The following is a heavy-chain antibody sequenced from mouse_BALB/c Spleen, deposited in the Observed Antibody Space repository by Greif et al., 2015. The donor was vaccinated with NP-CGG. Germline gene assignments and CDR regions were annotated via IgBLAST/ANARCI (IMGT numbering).Heavy chain of an antibody. CDR3: ARSGYYGSSYWYFDV. CDR1: GFNIKDTY. J-gene: IGHJ1*01. D-gene: IGHD1-1*01. Sequence: VQLQQSGAELVKTGASVKLSCTASGFNIKDTYMHWVKQRTEQGLAWIGRIDPANGNTKYDPKFQGKATITADTSSNTAYLQLSSLTSEDTAVYYCARSGYYGSSYWYFDVLGAGTTVTVSS. CDR2: IDPANGNT. V-gene: IGHV14-3*02.